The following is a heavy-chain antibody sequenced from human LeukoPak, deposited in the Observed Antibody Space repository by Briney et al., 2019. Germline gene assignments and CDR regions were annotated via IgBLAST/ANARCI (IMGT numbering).Heavy chain of an antibody. D-gene: IGHD3-16*01. J-gene: IGHJ5*02. V-gene: IGHV4-4*02. CDR1: GGSISSSNW. Sequence: SGTLSLTCAVSGGSISSSNWWSWVRQPPGKGLEWIGSIYDSGSTYYNPSLKSRVTRSVDTSKNQFSLKLNSVTAADTAVYYCARHYGPWGQGTLVTVSS. CDR2: IYDSGST. CDR3: ARHYGP.